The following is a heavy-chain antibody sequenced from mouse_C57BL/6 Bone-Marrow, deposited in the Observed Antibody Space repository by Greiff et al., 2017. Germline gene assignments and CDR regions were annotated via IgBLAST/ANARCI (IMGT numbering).Heavy chain of an antibody. Sequence: QVQLQQPGAELVKPGASVKMSCKASGYTFTSYWITWVKQRPGQGLEWIGDIYPGSGSTNYNEKFKSKATLTVDTSSSTAYMQLSSLTSEDSAVYYCARFGVTTTGFAYWGQGTLVTVSA. J-gene: IGHJ3*01. D-gene: IGHD2-2*01. V-gene: IGHV1-55*01. CDR2: IYPGSGST. CDR3: ARFGVTTTGFAY. CDR1: GYTFTSYW.